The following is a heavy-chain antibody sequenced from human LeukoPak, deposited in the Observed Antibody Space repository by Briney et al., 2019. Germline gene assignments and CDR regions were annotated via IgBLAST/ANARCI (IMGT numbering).Heavy chain of an antibody. CDR3: ARVGVVVAATGNLWFDP. D-gene: IGHD2-15*01. J-gene: IGHJ5*02. CDR2: ISSSGTTI. Sequence: GGSLRLSCAASGFTFSIYEMNWVRQAPGKGLEWGSYISSSGTTIYYADSVKGRFAISRDNAKNSLYLQMNSLRAEDTAVYYCARVGVVVAATGNLWFDPWGQGTLVTVSS. V-gene: IGHV3-48*03. CDR1: GFTFSIYE.